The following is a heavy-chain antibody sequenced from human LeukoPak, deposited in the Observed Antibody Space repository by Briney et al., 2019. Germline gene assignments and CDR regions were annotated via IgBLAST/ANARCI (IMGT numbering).Heavy chain of an antibody. CDR3: AREPERSNRYDFWSGYYYYYGMDV. D-gene: IGHD3-3*01. CDR1: GFTFSSYA. Sequence: PGGSLRLSCAASGFTFSSYAMSWVRQAPGKGLEWVSSISGSGGSTDYADSVKGRFTISRDISKNTLFLQMNSLRAEDTAIYYCAREPERSNRYDFWSGYYYYYGMDVWGQGTTVTVSS. J-gene: IGHJ6*02. V-gene: IGHV3-23*01. CDR2: ISGSGGST.